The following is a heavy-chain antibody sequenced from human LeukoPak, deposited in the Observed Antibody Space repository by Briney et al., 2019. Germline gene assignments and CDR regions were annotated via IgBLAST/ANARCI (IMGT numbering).Heavy chain of an antibody. Sequence: PGGSLRLSCAASGFTFSNYAMSWVRRAPGKGLEWVSTISGSGVTTYYVDSVKGRFTISRDNSKNTLYLQMNSLRAEDTAIFYCAKESPHFDYWGQGTLVTVSS. CDR1: GFTFSNYA. CDR3: AKESPHFDY. V-gene: IGHV3-23*01. J-gene: IGHJ4*02. CDR2: ISGSGVTT.